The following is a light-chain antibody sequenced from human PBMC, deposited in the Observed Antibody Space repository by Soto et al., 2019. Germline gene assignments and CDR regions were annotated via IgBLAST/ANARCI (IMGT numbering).Light chain of an antibody. CDR3: QQYNNWLTWT. CDR2: GAS. J-gene: IGKJ1*01. Sequence: EIVLTQSPATLSLSPWERATLSCRASQSVSSYFAWYQQKPGQAPRLLIYGASTRATGIPARFSGSGSGTEFTLTISSLQSEDFAVYYCQQYNNWLTWTFGQGTKVDIK. V-gene: IGKV3-15*01. CDR1: QSVSSY.